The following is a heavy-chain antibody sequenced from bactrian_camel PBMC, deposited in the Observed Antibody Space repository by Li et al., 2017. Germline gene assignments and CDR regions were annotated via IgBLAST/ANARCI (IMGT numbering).Heavy chain of an antibody. J-gene: IGHJ4*01. D-gene: IGHD7*01. V-gene: IGHV3S54*01. Sequence: HVQLVESGGGSVQAGGSLRLSCTASDVGVLAHSKNCMGWFRQAPGKQPEAVASIYTAGTLTDYADALKGRFTISHDNAKNTLYLHMNSLKPEDTAMYYCAATPDHCELFWVSGGPNHVTHWGQGTQVTVS. CDR2: IYTAGTLT. CDR3: AATPDHCELFWVSGGPNHVTH. CDR1: DVGVLAHSKNC.